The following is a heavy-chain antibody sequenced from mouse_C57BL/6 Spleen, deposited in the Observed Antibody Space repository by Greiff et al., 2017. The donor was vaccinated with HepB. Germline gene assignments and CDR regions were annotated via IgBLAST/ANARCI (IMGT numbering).Heavy chain of an antibody. V-gene: IGHV1-9*01. D-gene: IGHD2-4*01. CDR3: ARSATYDCDTLYFDV. Sequence: VKLQQSGAELMKPGASVKLSCKATGYTFTGYWIEWVKQRPGHGLEWIGEILPGRGSTNYNEKFKGKATFTADTSSITAYMQLSSLTSEDSAIYYCARSATYDCDTLYFDVWGTGTTVTVSS. CDR1: GYTFTGYW. J-gene: IGHJ1*03. CDR2: ILPGRGST.